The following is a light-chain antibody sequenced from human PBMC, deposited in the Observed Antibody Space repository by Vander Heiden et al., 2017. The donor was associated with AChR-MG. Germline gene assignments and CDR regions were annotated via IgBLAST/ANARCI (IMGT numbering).Light chain of an antibody. Sequence: DIVMTQSPLSLPVTPGEPASISCRSSQSLLHSNGYNYLDWYLQKPGQSPQLLIYLGSNRASGVPGRFSGSGSGTDFTLKISGVEAEDVGVYYCMQALQTPYTFGQGTKLEIK. V-gene: IGKV2-28*01. CDR1: QSLLHSNGYNY. CDR3: MQALQTPYT. J-gene: IGKJ2*01. CDR2: LGS.